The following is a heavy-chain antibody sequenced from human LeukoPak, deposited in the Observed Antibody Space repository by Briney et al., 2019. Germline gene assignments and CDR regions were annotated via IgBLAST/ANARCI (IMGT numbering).Heavy chain of an antibody. CDR3: VVIVLG. D-gene: IGHD2-8*02. CDR2: ISSDGTTT. Sequence: GGSLRLSCAASGFTITNYWMHWVRQAPGQGLVWVSRISSDGTTTNYADSVRGRFTISRDNAKNMLYLQMNSLRAKDTAIYYCVVIVLGWGQGTLVTVSS. J-gene: IGHJ4*02. V-gene: IGHV3-74*01. CDR1: GFTITNYW.